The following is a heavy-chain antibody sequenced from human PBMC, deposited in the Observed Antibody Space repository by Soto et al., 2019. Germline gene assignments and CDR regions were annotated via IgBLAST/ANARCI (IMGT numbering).Heavy chain of an antibody. D-gene: IGHD3-10*01. CDR3: VCHYYGSGAYYYYYGMDV. V-gene: IGHV3-64D*08. J-gene: IGHJ6*02. Sequence: SLRLSCSASGFTFSSYAMHWVRQAPGKGLEYVSAISSNGGSTYYADSVKGRFTISRDNSKNTLYLQMSSLRAEDTAVYYCVCHYYGSGAYYYYYGMDVWGQGTTVTVSS. CDR2: ISSNGGST. CDR1: GFTFSSYA.